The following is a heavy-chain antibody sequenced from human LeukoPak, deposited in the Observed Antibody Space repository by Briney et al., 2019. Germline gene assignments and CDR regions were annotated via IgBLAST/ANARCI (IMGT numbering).Heavy chain of an antibody. Sequence: QPGGSLRLSCAASDFTFSDYWMSWVRQAPGKGLEWVAVISYDGSNKYYADSVKARFTISRDNSKNTLYLQMNSLRAEDTAVYYCTRNTYPILFDYWGQGTLVTVSS. CDR3: TRNTYPILFDY. CDR1: DFTFSDYW. V-gene: IGHV3-30*03. D-gene: IGHD1-14*01. CDR2: ISYDGSNK. J-gene: IGHJ4*02.